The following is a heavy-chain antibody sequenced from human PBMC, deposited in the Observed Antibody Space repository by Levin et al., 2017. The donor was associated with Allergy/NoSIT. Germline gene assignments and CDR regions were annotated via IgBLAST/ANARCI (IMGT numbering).Heavy chain of an antibody. Sequence: LSLTCAASRFTLSSYWMTWVRQAPGKGLEWVANIKQDGSEKYYMDSVKSRFTISRDNAKNSLYLQMNSLRAEDTAVYYCARSRFSAFDIWGQGTVVTV. D-gene: IGHD2/OR15-2a*01. CDR1: RFTLSSYW. J-gene: IGHJ3*02. V-gene: IGHV3-7*01. CDR3: ARSRFSAFDI. CDR2: IKQDGSEK.